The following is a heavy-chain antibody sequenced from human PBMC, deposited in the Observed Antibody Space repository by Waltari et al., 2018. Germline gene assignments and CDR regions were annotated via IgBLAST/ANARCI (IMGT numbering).Heavy chain of an antibody. D-gene: IGHD2-15*01. V-gene: IGHV3-53*01. CDR3: ARDPRWYESGD. J-gene: IGHJ4*02. Sequence: EVPLVASGGGLIQPGGSLDLSCVASASSVGSNHMSWVRQAPGKGLEWVSGIYSYGRTNYAESVKGRFTISRDSSKNTVYLQMSSLRVEDTAIYYCARDPRWYESGDWGQGTLVTVSS. CDR2: IYSYGRT. CDR1: ASSVGSNH.